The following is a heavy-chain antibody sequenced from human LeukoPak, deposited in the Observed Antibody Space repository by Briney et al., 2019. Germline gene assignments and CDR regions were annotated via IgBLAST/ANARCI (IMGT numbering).Heavy chain of an antibody. CDR1: GGSFSGYY. J-gene: IGHJ5*02. D-gene: IGHD3-9*01. Sequence: TSETLSLTCAVYGGSFSGYYWSWIRQPPGKGLEWIGEINHSGSTNYNPPLKSRVTISVDTSKNQFSLKLSSVTAADTAVYYCAVKHFDWLFNWFDPWGQGTLVTVSS. V-gene: IGHV4-34*01. CDR2: INHSGST. CDR3: AVKHFDWLFNWFDP.